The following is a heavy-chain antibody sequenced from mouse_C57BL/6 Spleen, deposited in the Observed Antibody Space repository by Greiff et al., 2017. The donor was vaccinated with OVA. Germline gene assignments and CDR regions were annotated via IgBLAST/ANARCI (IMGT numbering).Heavy chain of an antibody. CDR1: GYSFTGYY. CDR3: ARDRYYGYEGFDY. V-gene: IGHV1-42*01. CDR2: INPSTGGT. J-gene: IGHJ2*01. Sequence: EVQLVESGPELVKPGASVKISCKASGYSFTGYYMNWVKQSPEKSLEWIGEINPSTGGTTYNQKFKAKATLTVDKSSSTAYMQLKSLTSEDSAVYYCARDRYYGYEGFDYWGQGTTLTVSS. D-gene: IGHD2-2*01.